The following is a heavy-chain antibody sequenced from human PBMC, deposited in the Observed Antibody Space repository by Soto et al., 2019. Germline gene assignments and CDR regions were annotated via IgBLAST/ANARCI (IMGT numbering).Heavy chain of an antibody. CDR2: MNPNSGNT. V-gene: IGHV1-8*01. CDR1: GYTFTSLD. Sequence: ASVKVSCKASGYTFTSLDINWVRQATGQGLEWMGWMNPNSGNTGYAQKFQGRVTMARTTSISTAYMELSSLRSEDTAVYYCAIRSLLKSTSCPGWGYFDYWGQGTLVNVSS. D-gene: IGHD2-2*01. CDR3: AIRSLLKSTSCPGWGYFDY. J-gene: IGHJ4*02.